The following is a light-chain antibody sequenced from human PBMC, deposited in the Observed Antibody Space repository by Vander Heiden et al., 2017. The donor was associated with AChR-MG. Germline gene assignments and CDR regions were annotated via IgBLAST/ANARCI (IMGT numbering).Light chain of an antibody. CDR2: DAS. V-gene: IGKV3-11*01. CDR1: QSVSSN. J-gene: IGKJ1*01. Sequence: EPVLTQSHATLSLPPGDRATLSCRASQSVSSNLAWYQQKPGQAPTLRIHDASTRATAIPARFSGSGSGTDFTLTISSLEPEDFAVYYCQQRSNWPPWTFGQGTKVEIK. CDR3: QQRSNWPPWT.